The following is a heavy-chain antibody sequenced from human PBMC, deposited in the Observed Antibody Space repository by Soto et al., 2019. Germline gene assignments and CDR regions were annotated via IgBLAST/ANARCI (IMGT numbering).Heavy chain of an antibody. D-gene: IGHD2-21*02. CDR1: GFTFSSYA. CDR2: ISYDGSNK. CDR3: ARETVVTARTPVWDY. J-gene: IGHJ4*02. V-gene: IGHV3-30-3*01. Sequence: QVQLVESGGGVVQPGRSLRLSCAASGFTFSSYAMHWVRQAPGKGLEWVAVISYDGSNKYYADSVKGRFTISRDNSKNTLYLQMNSLRAEDTAGYYCARETVVTARTPVWDYWGQGTLVTVSS.